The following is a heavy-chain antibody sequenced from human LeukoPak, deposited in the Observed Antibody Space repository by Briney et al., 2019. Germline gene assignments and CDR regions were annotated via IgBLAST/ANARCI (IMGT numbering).Heavy chain of an antibody. CDR1: GYTFTSYG. D-gene: IGHD3-22*01. J-gene: IGHJ4*02. CDR2: INPSGGST. V-gene: IGHV1-46*01. CDR3: ARDYLGGDYYDSSGYSNYFDY. Sequence: ASVKVSCKASGYTFTSYGISWVRQAPGQGLEWMGIINPSGGSTSYAQKFQGRVTMTRDTSTSTVYMELSSLRSEDTAVYYCARDYLGGDYYDSSGYSNYFDYWGRGTLVTVSS.